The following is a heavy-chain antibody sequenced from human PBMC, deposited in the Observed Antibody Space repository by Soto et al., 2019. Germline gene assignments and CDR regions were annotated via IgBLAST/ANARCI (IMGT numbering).Heavy chain of an antibody. D-gene: IGHD2-15*01. CDR3: AREEDIVLVVGADDLGYNGLDV. V-gene: IGHV1-46*01. Sequence: ASVKVSCKASGYIFTSYFMHWIRQAPGQGLEWMGIINPSVGSTAYAQRFQGGVTMTSDTPAATVYMELSNLTSEDTAVYYCAREEDIVLVVGADDLGYNGLDVWG. CDR1: GYIFTSYF. CDR2: INPSVGST. J-gene: IGHJ6*02.